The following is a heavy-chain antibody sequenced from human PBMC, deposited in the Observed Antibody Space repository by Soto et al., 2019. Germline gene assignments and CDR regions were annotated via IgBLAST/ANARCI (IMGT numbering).Heavy chain of an antibody. D-gene: IGHD3-22*01. CDR3: ARDSDYYDSSGYYSSYYYYYYGMDV. J-gene: IGHJ6*02. CDR2: IIPIFGTA. CDR1: GGTFSSYA. V-gene: IGHV1-69*13. Sequence: SVKVSCKASGGTFSSYAISCVRQAPGQGLEWMGGIIPIFGTANYAQKFQGRVTITADESTSTAYMELSSLRSEDTAVYYCARDSDYYDSSGYYSSYYYYYYGMDVWGQGTTVTVSS.